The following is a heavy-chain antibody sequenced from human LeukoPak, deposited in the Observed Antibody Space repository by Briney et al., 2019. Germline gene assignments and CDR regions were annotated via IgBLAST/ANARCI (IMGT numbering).Heavy chain of an antibody. CDR2: ISESGDVT. V-gene: IGHV3-23*01. CDR3: ARDSSHYLGSSDY. CDR1: GFTFSSYP. J-gene: IGHJ4*02. Sequence: GGSLRLSCVVSGFTFSSYPMSWVRQAPGKGLEWVSVISESGDVTHYADSMKGQFTISRDNTKNTLNLQMNGLRDEDTAIYYCARDSSHYLGSSDYWGQGALVTVSS. D-gene: IGHD6-6*01.